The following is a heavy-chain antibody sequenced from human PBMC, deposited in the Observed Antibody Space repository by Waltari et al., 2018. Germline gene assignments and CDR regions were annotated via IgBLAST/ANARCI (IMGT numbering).Heavy chain of an antibody. CDR2: ISYDGSNK. Sequence: QVQLVESGGGVVQPGRSLRLSCAASGFTFSSYAMHWVRQVPGKGLEWVAVISYDGSNKYYADSVKGRFTISRDNSKNTLYLQMNSLRAEDTAVYYCARDGRAARPPAYYYYMDVWGKGTTVTISS. CDR1: GFTFSSYA. J-gene: IGHJ6*03. V-gene: IGHV3-30-3*01. D-gene: IGHD6-6*01. CDR3: ARDGRAARPPAYYYYMDV.